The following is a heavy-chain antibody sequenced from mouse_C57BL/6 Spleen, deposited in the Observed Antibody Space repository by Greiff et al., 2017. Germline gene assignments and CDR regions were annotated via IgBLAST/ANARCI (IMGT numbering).Heavy chain of an antibody. D-gene: IGHD2-12*01. CDR2: IHPNSGST. Sequence: QVQLQQPGAELVKPGASVKLSCKASGYTFTSYWMHWVKQRPGQGLEWIGMIHPNSGSTNYNEKFTSKATLTVDHSSSTAYIQLSSLTSEASAVYYCARCLRAPYDIDYWGQGTSVTVSS. V-gene: IGHV1-64*01. CDR3: ARCLRAPYDIDY. J-gene: IGHJ4*01. CDR1: GYTFTSYW.